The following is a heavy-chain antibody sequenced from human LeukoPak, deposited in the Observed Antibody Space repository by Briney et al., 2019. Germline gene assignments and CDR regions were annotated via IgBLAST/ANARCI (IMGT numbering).Heavy chain of an antibody. J-gene: IGHJ4*02. V-gene: IGHV1-8*01. D-gene: IGHD3-16*02. CDR2: MNPNSGNT. CDR3: ARAEGPGWTRGSYRYYFDY. Sequence: GASVKVSCKASGYTFASYDINWVRQATGQGLEWMGWMNPNSGNTGYAQKFQGRVTMTRNTSISTAYMELRSLRSDDTAVYYCARAEGPGWTRGSYRYYFDYWGQGTLVTVSS. CDR1: GYTFASYD.